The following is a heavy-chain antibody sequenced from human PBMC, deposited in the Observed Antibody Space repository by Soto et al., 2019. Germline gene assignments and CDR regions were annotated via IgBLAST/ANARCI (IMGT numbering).Heavy chain of an antibody. CDR2: ISYDSANK. CDR1: GFTTMRYE. V-gene: IGHV3-30*03. J-gene: IGHJ6*02. Sequence: PGRYLGLSCAAPGFTTMRYEMHWVSLTPGKGVDEGAVISYDSANKYDADSVKGRVSMSGDKSKNPLELQMNSRRLGDTAVYDLESRATLSDYGIAVWGQLTT. D-gene: IGHD2-15*01. CDR3: ESRATLSDYGIAV.